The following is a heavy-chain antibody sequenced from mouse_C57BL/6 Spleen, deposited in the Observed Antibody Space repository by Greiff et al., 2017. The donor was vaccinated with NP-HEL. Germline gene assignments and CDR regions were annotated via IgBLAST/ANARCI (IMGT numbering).Heavy chain of an antibody. J-gene: IGHJ3*01. D-gene: IGHD2-4*01. V-gene: IGHV1-9*01. CDR2: ILPGSGST. CDR1: GYTFTGYW. Sequence: VQLQQSGAELMKPGASVKLSCKATGYTFTGYWIEWVKQRPGHGLEWIGEILPGSGSTNYNEKFKGKATFTADTSSNTAYMQLSSLTTEDSAIYDCARCGENDYDGDRFAYWGQGTLVTVAA. CDR3: ARCGENDYDGDRFAY.